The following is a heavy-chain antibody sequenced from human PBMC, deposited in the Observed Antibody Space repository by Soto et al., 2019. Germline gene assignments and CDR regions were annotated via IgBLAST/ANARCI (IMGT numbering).Heavy chain of an antibody. Sequence: GGSLRLSGAASGFTFSNYAMRWVRQAPGKGLEWVSAISGSGGSTYYADSVKGRFTISRDKSKNTLYLQMNSLRAEDTAVYYRAKSKAVNQSKYRIVNYYYGMDVWGQGTTVTVSS. CDR3: AKSKAVNQSKYRIVNYYYGMDV. D-gene: IGHD2-15*01. J-gene: IGHJ6*02. V-gene: IGHV3-23*01. CDR2: ISGSGGST. CDR1: GFTFSNYA.